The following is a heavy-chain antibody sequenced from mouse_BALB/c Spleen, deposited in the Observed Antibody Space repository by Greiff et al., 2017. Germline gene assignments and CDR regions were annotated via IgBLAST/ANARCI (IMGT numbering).Heavy chain of an antibody. D-gene: IGHD1-1*02. Sequence: EVKVVESGGGLVQPGGSLRLSCATSGFTFTDYYMSWVRQPPGKALEWLGFIRNKANGYTTEYSASVKGRFTISRDNSQSILYLQMNTLRAEDSATYYCARDKNYGYFDVWGAGTTVTVSS. CDR2: IRNKANGYTT. CDR3: ARDKNYGYFDV. J-gene: IGHJ1*01. CDR1: GFTFTDYY. V-gene: IGHV7-3*02.